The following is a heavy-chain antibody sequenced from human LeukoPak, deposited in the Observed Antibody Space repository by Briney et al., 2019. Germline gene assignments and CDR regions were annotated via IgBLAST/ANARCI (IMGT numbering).Heavy chain of an antibody. D-gene: IGHD6-13*01. CDR3: ARGRAAAGTPVDY. CDR2: IYYSGST. J-gene: IGHJ4*02. CDR1: GGSISSGGYY. V-gene: IGHV4-31*03. Sequence: SQTLSLTCTVSGGSISSGGYYWSWIRQHPGKGLEWIGYIYYSGSTYYNPSLKSRVTISVDTSKNQFSLKLSSVTAADTAVYYCARGRAAAGTPVDYWGQGILVTVSS.